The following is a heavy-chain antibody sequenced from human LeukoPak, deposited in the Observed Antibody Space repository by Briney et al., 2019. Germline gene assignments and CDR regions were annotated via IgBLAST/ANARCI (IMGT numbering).Heavy chain of an antibody. CDR3: AKDATYYYDSSGYYFWPFDY. D-gene: IGHD3-22*01. Sequence: PGGSLRLSCAASGFTFSSYAMSWVRQAPGKGLEWVSAISGSGGSTYYADSVKGRFTISRDNSKNTLYLQMNSSRAEDTAVYYCAKDATYYYDSSGYYFWPFDYWGQGTLVTVSS. J-gene: IGHJ4*02. CDR1: GFTFSSYA. CDR2: ISGSGGST. V-gene: IGHV3-23*01.